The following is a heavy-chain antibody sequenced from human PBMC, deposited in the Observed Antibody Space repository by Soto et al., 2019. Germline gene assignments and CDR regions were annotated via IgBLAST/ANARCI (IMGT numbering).Heavy chain of an antibody. J-gene: IGHJ3*01. CDR3: AKRGIDSAFDF. V-gene: IGHV3-9*01. CDR2: ISLNSGTI. D-gene: IGHD3-9*01. Sequence: EVQLVESGGGLVQPGRSLRLSCAASGFIFDDFAMHWVRQVPGKGLEWVSGISLNSGTIGYADSVKGRFTISRDNAKNSLYLQMNSLRAEDTALYYCAKRGIDSAFDFWGLMTMVTVSS. CDR1: GFIFDDFA.